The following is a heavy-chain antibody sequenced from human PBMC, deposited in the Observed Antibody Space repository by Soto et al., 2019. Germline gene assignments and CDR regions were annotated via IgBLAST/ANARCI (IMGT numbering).Heavy chain of an antibody. CDR3: ARERVRYGMDV. Sequence: QVQMVQSGAEVKKPGASVKVSCKASGYTFTSYDINWVRQATGQGLEYMGWMNPNSGNTGYAQKFQGRVTMTRNTSIRTAYMELSSLRYDATAVYYCARERVRYGMDVWGQGNTVNFSS. CDR1: GYTFTSYD. D-gene: IGHD1-1*01. CDR2: MNPNSGNT. V-gene: IGHV1-8*01. J-gene: IGHJ6*01.